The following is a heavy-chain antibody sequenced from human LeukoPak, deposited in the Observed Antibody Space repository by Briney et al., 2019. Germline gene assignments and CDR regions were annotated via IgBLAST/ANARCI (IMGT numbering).Heavy chain of an antibody. J-gene: IGHJ4*02. CDR2: ISYDGSNK. V-gene: IGHV3-30-3*01. Sequence: PGGSLRLSCAASGFTFSSYAMHWVRQAPGKGLEWVAVISYDGSNKYYADSVKGRFTISRDNSKNTLYLQMNSPRAEDTAVYYCARVAGSSWYLDYFDYWGQGTLVTVSS. CDR3: ARVAGSSWYLDYFDY. D-gene: IGHD6-13*01. CDR1: GFTFSSYA.